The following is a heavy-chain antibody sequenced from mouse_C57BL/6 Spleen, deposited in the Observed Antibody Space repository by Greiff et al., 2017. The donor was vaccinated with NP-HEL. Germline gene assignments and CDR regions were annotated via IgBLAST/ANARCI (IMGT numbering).Heavy chain of an antibody. Sequence: QVQLQQSGAELVMPGASVKLSCKASGYTFTSYWMHWVKQRPGQGLEWIGEIDPSDSYTNYNQKFKGKSTLTVDKSSSTAYMQLSSLTSEDSAVYYCASQFSTTVGDGWYFDVWGTGTTVTVSS. J-gene: IGHJ1*03. CDR3: ASQFSTTVGDGWYFDV. D-gene: IGHD1-1*01. CDR2: IDPSDSYT. V-gene: IGHV1-69*01. CDR1: GYTFTSYW.